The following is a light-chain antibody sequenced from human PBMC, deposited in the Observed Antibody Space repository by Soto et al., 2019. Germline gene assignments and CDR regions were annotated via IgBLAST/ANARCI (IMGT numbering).Light chain of an antibody. CDR3: QRYGSSPPFT. CDR1: QRVSSSY. J-gene: IGKJ2*01. CDR2: GAS. Sequence: EIVLTQSPGTLSLSPGERATLSCRASQRVSSSYLAWYQQKPGQAPRLLLYGASTRATGIPDRFSGSWSGTYCTLTISRLEPEDVAVYFCQRYGSSPPFTFGQGTKVEI. V-gene: IGKV3-20*01.